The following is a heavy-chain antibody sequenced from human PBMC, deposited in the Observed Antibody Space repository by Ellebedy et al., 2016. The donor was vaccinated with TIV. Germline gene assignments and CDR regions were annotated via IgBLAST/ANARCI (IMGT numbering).Heavy chain of an antibody. CDR1: GITFSTYW. J-gene: IGHJ4*02. D-gene: IGHD5-18*01. V-gene: IGHV3-7*01. CDR3: ARDKSSGSTYGSHFDY. Sequence: GGSLRLSXAASGITFSTYWMSWVRQDPGKGLEWVATIKQDGSEKYFVDSVKGRFTISRDNAKNSLCLQMNSLRAEDTAVYYCARDKSSGSTYGSHFDYWGQGTLVTVSS. CDR2: IKQDGSEK.